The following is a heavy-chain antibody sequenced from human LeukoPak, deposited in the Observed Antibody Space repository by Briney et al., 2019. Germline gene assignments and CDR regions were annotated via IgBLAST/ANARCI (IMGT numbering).Heavy chain of an antibody. CDR3: AGDWGWPSGYPYP. CDR2: LYYSGDT. Sequence: SETLSLICTVSGDSISRHYWSWIRQPPGKGLEWIGSLYYSGDTKYNPSLKSRVTTSIDSSKNQFSLKLRSVTAADTAVYYCAGDWGWPSGYPYPWGQGNLVTVYS. CDR1: GDSISRHY. V-gene: IGHV4-59*11. D-gene: IGHD3-22*01. J-gene: IGHJ5*02.